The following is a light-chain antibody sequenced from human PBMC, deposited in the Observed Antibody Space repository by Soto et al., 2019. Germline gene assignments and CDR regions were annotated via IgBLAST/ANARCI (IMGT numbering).Light chain of an antibody. CDR1: QSISSY. CDR3: QQSYSTPLT. Sequence: EIQRTQSPSSMSASVGDRVTITCRASQSISSYLNWYQQKPGKAPKLLIYAASSLQSGVPSRFSGSGSGTDGTITISSLKHEDCSTYYCQQSYSTPLTFGGGTKVDIK. J-gene: IGKJ4*01. V-gene: IGKV1-39*01. CDR2: AAS.